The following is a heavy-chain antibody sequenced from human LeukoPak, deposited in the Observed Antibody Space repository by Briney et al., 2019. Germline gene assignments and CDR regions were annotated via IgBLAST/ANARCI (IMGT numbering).Heavy chain of an antibody. CDR1: GFTFSSYA. V-gene: IGHV3-23*01. J-gene: IGHJ3*02. Sequence: PGGSLRLSCAASGFTFSSYAMSWVRQAPGKGLEWVSAISGSGGSTYYADSVKGRFTISRDNSKNTLYLQMNSLRAEDTAVYYCAKMRPITMIVDDAFDIWGQGTMVTVSS. D-gene: IGHD3-22*01. CDR2: ISGSGGST. CDR3: AKMRPITMIVDDAFDI.